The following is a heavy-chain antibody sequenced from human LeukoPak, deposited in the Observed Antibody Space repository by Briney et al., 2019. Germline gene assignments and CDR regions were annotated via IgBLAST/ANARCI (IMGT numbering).Heavy chain of an antibody. CDR3: ARGGPVNAYYYDSSGYSSCDY. J-gene: IGHJ4*02. CDR1: GGTFSSYA. D-gene: IGHD3-22*01. Sequence: GASVKVSCKASGGTFSSYAISWVRQAPGQGLEWMGRIIPILGIANYAQKFQGRVTITADKSTSTAYMELSSLRSEDTAVYYCARGGPVNAYYYDSSGYSSCDYWGQGTLVTVSS. CDR2: IIPILGIA. V-gene: IGHV1-69*04.